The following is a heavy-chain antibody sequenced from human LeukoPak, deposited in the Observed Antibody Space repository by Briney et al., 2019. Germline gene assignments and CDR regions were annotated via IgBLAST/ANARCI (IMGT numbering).Heavy chain of an antibody. J-gene: IGHJ6*02. CDR3: ARDQTIFDLMYYYGMDV. CDR1: GFTFSSYW. CDR2: IKQDGSEK. V-gene: IGHV3-7*01. D-gene: IGHD3-3*01. Sequence: GGSLRLSCAASGFTFSSYWMSWVRQAPGKGLEWVANIKQDGSEKYYVDSVKGRFTISRDNAKNSLYLQMNSLRAEGTAVYYCARDQTIFDLMYYYGMDVWGQGTTVTVSS.